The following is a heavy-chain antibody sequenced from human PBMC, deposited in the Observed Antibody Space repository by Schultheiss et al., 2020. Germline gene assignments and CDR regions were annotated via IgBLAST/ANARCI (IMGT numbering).Heavy chain of an antibody. Sequence: GESLKISCAASGFTFSSYSMNWVRQAPGKGLEWVSYISSSSSTIYYADSVKGRFTISRDNAKNSLYLQMNSLRAEDTAVYYCARWGDPTGTTCYYYGMDVWGQGTTVTVSS. D-gene: IGHD1-1*01. J-gene: IGHJ6*02. CDR2: ISSSSSTI. V-gene: IGHV3-48*01. CDR3: ARWGDPTGTTCYYYGMDV. CDR1: GFTFSSYS.